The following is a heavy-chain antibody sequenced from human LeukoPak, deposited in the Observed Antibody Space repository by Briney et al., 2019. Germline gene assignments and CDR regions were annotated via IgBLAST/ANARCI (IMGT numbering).Heavy chain of an antibody. J-gene: IGHJ4*02. D-gene: IGHD3-22*01. CDR1: GFTFDDYA. Sequence: GRSLRLSCAASGFTFDDYAMHWVRQAPGKGLEWVSGISWNSGSIGYADSVKGRFTISRDNAKNSLYLQMNSLRAEDTALYYCAKDMVRLLPSMEGYFDYWGQGTLVTVSS. CDR2: ISWNSGSI. V-gene: IGHV3-9*01. CDR3: AKDMVRLLPSMEGYFDY.